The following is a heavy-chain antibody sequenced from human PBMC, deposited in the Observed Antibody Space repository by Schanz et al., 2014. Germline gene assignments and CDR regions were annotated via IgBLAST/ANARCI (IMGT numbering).Heavy chain of an antibody. Sequence: QVQLVESGGGVVQPGGSLRLSCESSGFTFNGHAMHWVRQAPGKGLEWVAVTSYDGSQKYYTDSVKGRFTVSRDNSKNTVHLQMNSLRAEDTAVYFCARCEDYWGQGTLVTVSS. CDR3: ARCEDY. CDR2: TSYDGSQK. V-gene: IGHV3-30*04. J-gene: IGHJ4*02. CDR1: GFTFNGHA.